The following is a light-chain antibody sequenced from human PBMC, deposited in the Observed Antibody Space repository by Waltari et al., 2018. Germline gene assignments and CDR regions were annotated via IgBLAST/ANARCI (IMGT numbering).Light chain of an antibody. V-gene: IGLV1-47*01. CDR1: SPNIGSNY. J-gene: IGLJ1*01. CDR3: AAWDDSLSGYV. Sequence: QSVLTQPPSASGTPGQRVTISCSGSSPNIGSNYVYWYQQPPGTAPKLLIYRNNQRPSGVPDRFSGSKSGTSASLAISGLRSEDEADYYCAAWDDSLSGYVFGTGTKVTVL. CDR2: RNN.